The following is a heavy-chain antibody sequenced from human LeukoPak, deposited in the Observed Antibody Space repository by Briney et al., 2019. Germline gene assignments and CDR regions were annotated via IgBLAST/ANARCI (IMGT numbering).Heavy chain of an antibody. Sequence: ASVKVSCKASGYTFTSYGISWVRQTPGQGLEWMGWISVHNGNTNYAQKFQGRVFMTTDTSTSTAYMELRSLRSDDTAVYYCARDSAVESVAMAIYWGQGTLVTVSS. V-gene: IGHV1-18*01. D-gene: IGHD5-18*01. CDR2: ISVHNGNT. J-gene: IGHJ4*02. CDR1: GYTFTSYG. CDR3: ARDSAVESVAMAIY.